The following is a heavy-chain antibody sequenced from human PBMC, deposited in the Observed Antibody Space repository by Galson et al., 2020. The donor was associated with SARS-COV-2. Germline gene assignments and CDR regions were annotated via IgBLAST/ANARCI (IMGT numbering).Heavy chain of an antibody. CDR3: ARKGSGSYYNVVRGYYYYGMDV. Sequence: GESLKISCAASGFTFSSYSMNWVRQAPGKGLEWVSSISSSSSYIYYADSVKDRFTISRDNAKNSLYLQMNSLRAEDTAVYYCARKGSGSYYNVVRGYYYYGMDVWGQGTTVTVSS. V-gene: IGHV3-21*01. D-gene: IGHD3-10*01. CDR2: ISSSSSYI. CDR1: GFTFSSYS. J-gene: IGHJ6*02.